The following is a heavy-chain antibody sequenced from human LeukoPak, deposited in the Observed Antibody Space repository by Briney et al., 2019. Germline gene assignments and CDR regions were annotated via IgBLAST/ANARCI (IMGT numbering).Heavy chain of an antibody. CDR1: GGSFSDYY. CDR2: IYYSGST. D-gene: IGHD3-16*01. Sequence: SETLSLTCAVYGGSFSDYYWSWIRQPPGKGLEWIGYIYYSGSTNYNPSLKSRVTISVDTSKNQFSLKLSSVTAADTAVYYCARMARGGLFGGVDYWGQGTLVTVSS. J-gene: IGHJ4*02. CDR3: ARMARGGLFGGVDY. V-gene: IGHV4-59*08.